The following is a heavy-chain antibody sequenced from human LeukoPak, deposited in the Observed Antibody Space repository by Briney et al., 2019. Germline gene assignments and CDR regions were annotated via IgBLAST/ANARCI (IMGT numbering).Heavy chain of an antibody. V-gene: IGHV3-23*01. CDR2: ISGSGGST. CDR3: AKGGSGWYPGFDY. CDR1: GFTFSSYA. D-gene: IGHD6-19*01. J-gene: IGHJ4*02. Sequence: GGSLRLSCAASGFTFSSYAMSWVRQAPGKGLEWVSAISGSGGSTYYADSVKGRLTISRDNSRNTLYLQMNSLRVEDTAVYYCAKGGSGWYPGFDYWGQGILVTVSS.